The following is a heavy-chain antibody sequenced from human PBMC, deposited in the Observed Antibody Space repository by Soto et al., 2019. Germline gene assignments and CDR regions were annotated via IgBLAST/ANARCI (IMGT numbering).Heavy chain of an antibody. V-gene: IGHV4-31*03. J-gene: IGHJ4*02. CDR3: AREVNEYYYDSSGYYLFDY. CDR1: GGSISSGGYY. CDR2: IYYSGST. Sequence: QVQLQESGPGLVKPSQTLSLTCTVSGGSISSGGYYWSWIRQHPGKGLEWIGYIYYSGSTYYNPSLKSRVTISVDTSKNQFSLKLSSVTAADTAVYYCAREVNEYYYDSSGYYLFDYWGQGTLVTVSS. D-gene: IGHD3-22*01.